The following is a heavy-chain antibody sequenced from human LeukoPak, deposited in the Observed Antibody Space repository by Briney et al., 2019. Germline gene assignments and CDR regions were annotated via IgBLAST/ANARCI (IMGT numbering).Heavy chain of an antibody. J-gene: IGHJ4*02. Sequence: GGSLRLSCTGSGFVLSSNEMTWFRQARGKGLEWVSSVDYSGDSPHYADSVKGRFTISRDNTKNILYLQLSSLRVEDTAVYYCTRNSGWYGITWGQGTLVAVSS. CDR2: VDYSGDSP. CDR1: GFVLSSNE. D-gene: IGHD6-19*01. CDR3: TRNSGWYGIT. V-gene: IGHV3-23*01.